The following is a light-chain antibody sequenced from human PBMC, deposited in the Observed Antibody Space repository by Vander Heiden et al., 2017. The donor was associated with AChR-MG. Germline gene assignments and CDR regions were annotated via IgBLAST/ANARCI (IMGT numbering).Light chain of an antibody. V-gene: IGLV8-61*01. CDR3: VLYMGSGTWM. CDR2: STN. CDR1: SGPVSTSYY. Sequence: QTVVTQEPSFSVSPGGTVTLTCGLSSGPVSTSYYPSWYQQTPGQAPRTLIYSTNIRSSGVPDRFSGSILGNKAALTITGAQADDESDYYCVLYMGSGTWMFGGGTKLTVL. J-gene: IGLJ3*02.